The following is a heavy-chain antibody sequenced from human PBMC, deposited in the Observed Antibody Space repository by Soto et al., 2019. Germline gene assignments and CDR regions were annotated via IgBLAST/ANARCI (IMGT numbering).Heavy chain of an antibody. CDR2: INAGNGNT. V-gene: IGHV1-3*01. Sequence: QVQLVQSGAEVKKPGASVKVSCKASGYTFTSYAMHWVRQAPGQRLEWMGWINAGNGNTKYSQKFQGRVTITRDTSASTAYMELSGLRSEDTAVYSCARDLGSGLSDYWGQGTLVTVSS. CDR3: ARDLGSGLSDY. CDR1: GYTFTSYA. D-gene: IGHD3-16*01. J-gene: IGHJ4*02.